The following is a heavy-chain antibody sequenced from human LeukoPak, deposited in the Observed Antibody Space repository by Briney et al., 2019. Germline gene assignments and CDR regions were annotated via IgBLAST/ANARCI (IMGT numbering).Heavy chain of an antibody. CDR1: GFTFSSYD. Sequence: GGSLRLSCAASGFTFSSYDMHWVRKATGKGLEWVSAIGTAGDTYYPGSVKGRFTISRENAKNSLYLQMNSLRAGDTAVYYCARENGRGYFDYWGQGTLVTVSS. V-gene: IGHV3-13*01. CDR2: IGTAGDT. D-gene: IGHD1-1*01. J-gene: IGHJ4*02. CDR3: ARENGRGYFDY.